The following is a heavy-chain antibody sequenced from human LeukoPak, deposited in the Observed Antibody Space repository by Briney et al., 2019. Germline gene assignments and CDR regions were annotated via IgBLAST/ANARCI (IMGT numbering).Heavy chain of an antibody. Sequence: SETLSLTCAVSSGSISGSYWSWIRQPPGKGLEWIGHIYYTGSTNYNPSFKSRVTMSLDRSKNQFSLKVRSVTAADTAVYYCARHYSSGTYPLDYWGQGTLVIVSS. CDR1: SGSISGSY. CDR3: ARHYSSGTYPLDY. D-gene: IGHD3-10*01. V-gene: IGHV4-59*08. CDR2: IYYTGST. J-gene: IGHJ4*02.